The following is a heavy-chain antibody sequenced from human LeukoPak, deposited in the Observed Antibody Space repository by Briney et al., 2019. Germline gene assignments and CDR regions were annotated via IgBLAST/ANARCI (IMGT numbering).Heavy chain of an antibody. V-gene: IGHV1-46*01. D-gene: IGHD2-2*01. CDR3: ARINTPPEDIVVVPAYWFDP. J-gene: IGHJ5*02. CDR2: INPSDGST. Sequence: GASVKVSCKASGYIFTTYYMHWVRQAPGQGLEWMGVINPSDGSTNYAQRFQGRVTFTSDTSATVVYMDLSSLRSEDTAVYYCARINTPPEDIVVVPAYWFDPWGQGTLVTVSS. CDR1: GYIFTTYY.